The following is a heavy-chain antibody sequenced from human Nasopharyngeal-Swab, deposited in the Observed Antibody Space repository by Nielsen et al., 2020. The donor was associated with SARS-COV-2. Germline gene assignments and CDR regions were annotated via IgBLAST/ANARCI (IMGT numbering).Heavy chain of an antibody. CDR3: AKDINYGDYVPPTRQKRNDAFDI. CDR1: GFTFSSYA. V-gene: IGHV3-23*01. J-gene: IGHJ3*02. D-gene: IGHD4-17*01. CDR2: ISGSGGST. Sequence: GESLKFSCAASGFTFSSYAMSWVRQAPGKGLEWVSAISGSGGSTYYADSVKGRFTISRDNSKNTLYLQMNSLRAEDTAVYYCAKDINYGDYVPPTRQKRNDAFDIWGQGTMVTVSS.